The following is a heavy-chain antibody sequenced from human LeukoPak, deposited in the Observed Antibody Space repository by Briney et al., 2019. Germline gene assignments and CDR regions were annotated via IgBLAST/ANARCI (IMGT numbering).Heavy chain of an antibody. Sequence: GGSLRLFCAASGFTFSDYHMSWIRQAPGKGLEWASYISSSGSTIYYADSMKGRFTISRDNAKNSLYLQMNSLRAEDTAVYYCARLSSGYYFDYWGQGTLVTVSS. CDR2: ISSSGSTI. V-gene: IGHV3-11*01. D-gene: IGHD3-22*01. CDR3: ARLSSGYYFDY. CDR1: GFTFSDYH. J-gene: IGHJ4*02.